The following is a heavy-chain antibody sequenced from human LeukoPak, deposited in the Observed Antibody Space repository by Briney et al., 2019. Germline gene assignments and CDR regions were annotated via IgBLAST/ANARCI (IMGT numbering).Heavy chain of an antibody. V-gene: IGHV4-38-2*01. CDR2: ISPSWNT. Sequence: PSETLSLTFAGCGYSISSASYWGWVRQPPGKGLEWIGSISPSWNTYYNPSLKSRISISLDTSKNQFSLKLTSMTAADTAFYYCARRAYSDLYFDYCGQGTLVTVSS. CDR1: GYSISSASY. D-gene: IGHD4-11*01. J-gene: IGHJ4*02. CDR3: ARRAYSDLYFDY.